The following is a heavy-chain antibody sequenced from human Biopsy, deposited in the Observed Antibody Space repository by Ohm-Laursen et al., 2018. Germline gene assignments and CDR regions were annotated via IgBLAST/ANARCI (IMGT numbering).Heavy chain of an antibody. CDR1: GGTFSNSA. CDR2: IIAVSGLV. CDR3: ATPFQYYDSWGGYPPFDH. Sequence: ASVKVSCKVSGGTFSNSAISWVRQAPGQGLEWMGGIIAVSGLVNYAPKFQGRVSITADKSTTTAYMELSNLKSEDTAVYYCATPFQYYDSWGGYPPFDHWGQGTLVTVSS. V-gene: IGHV1-69*10. D-gene: IGHD3-3*01. J-gene: IGHJ4*02.